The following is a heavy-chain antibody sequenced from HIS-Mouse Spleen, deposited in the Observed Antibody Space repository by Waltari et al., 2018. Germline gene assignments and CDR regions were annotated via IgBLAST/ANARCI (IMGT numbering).Heavy chain of an antibody. CDR2: IYYSGST. Sequence: QLQLQESGPGLVKPSETLSLTCTVPGGSISSSSYHWGGIRQPPGKGLEWIGSIYYSGSTYYNPSLKSRVTISVDTSKNQFSLKLSSVTAADTAVYYCAREIPYSSSWYGWYFDLWGRGTLVTVSS. CDR3: AREIPYSSSWYGWYFDL. V-gene: IGHV4-39*07. J-gene: IGHJ2*01. D-gene: IGHD6-13*01. CDR1: GGSISSSSYH.